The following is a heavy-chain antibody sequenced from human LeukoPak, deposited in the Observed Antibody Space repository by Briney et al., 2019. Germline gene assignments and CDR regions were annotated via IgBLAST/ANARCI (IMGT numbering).Heavy chain of an antibody. CDR1: GFTFSTYA. J-gene: IGHJ3*02. CDR2: ISYDRSNK. CDR3: ARALSGIYSVGDAYDI. Sequence: GGSLRLSCAASGFTFSTYAIHWVRQAPGTGLEWVALISYDRSNKYYADSVKGRFTISRDNSKDTLYLQMNSLGTEDTAVYYCARALSGIYSVGDAYDIWGLGTMVTVPS. V-gene: IGHV3-30*04. D-gene: IGHD1-26*01.